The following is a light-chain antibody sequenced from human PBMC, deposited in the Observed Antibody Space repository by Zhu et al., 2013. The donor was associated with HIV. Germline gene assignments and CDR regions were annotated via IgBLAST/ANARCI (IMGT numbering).Light chain of an antibody. Sequence: DIVMTQSPDSLAVSLGERATINCKSSQSVLYSSNNKNYLAWYQQKPGQAPNLLIYWASTRESGVPDRFSGSGSGTDFTLTISSLQAEDVAVYYCQQYYNTPYTFGQGTRLEIK. CDR3: QQYYNTPYT. CDR2: WAS. V-gene: IGKV4-1*01. J-gene: IGKJ2*01. CDR1: QSVLYSSNNKNY.